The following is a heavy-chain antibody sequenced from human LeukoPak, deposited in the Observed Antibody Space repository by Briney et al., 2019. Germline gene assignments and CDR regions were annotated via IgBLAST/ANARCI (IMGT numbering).Heavy chain of an antibody. CDR2: ISSTGSTI. CDR3: ARDKQWGILWDH. CDR1: GVTFSDYY. Sequence: GGSLRLSCAASGVTFSDYYMSGIREPPGKGVEWRAYISSTGSTIHYVNSVKGRFTSSRDNAENSLYLQMNTLRADDTAVYYCARDKQWGILWDHWGQGALVTVSS. V-gene: IGHV3-11*01. D-gene: IGHD3-10*01. J-gene: IGHJ4*02.